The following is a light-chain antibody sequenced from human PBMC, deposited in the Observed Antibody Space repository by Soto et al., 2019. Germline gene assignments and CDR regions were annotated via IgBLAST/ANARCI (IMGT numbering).Light chain of an antibody. CDR1: SSDIGAFNY. CDR3: CSYASTSTYV. J-gene: IGLJ1*01. CDR2: AVS. V-gene: IGLV2-14*01. Sequence: QSALTQPASVPGSPGQSITISCTGTSSDIGAFNYVPWYQQHPGKAPKLIIYAVSNRPSGVSERFSGSKSDSTASLSISGLQAEDEADYYCCSYASTSTYVFGPGTKVTVL.